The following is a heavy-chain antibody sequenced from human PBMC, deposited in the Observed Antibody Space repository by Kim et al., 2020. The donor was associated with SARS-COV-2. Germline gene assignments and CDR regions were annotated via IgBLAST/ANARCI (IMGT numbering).Heavy chain of an antibody. J-gene: IGHJ3*02. CDR3: KAMVRGVITKGPGAFDI. CDR1: GFTVSSNE. V-gene: IGHV3-66*01. D-gene: IGHD3-10*01. Sequence: GGSLRLSCAASGFTVSSNEMSWVRQAPGKGLEWVSSISGGSTYYADSRKGRFTISRDNSKNTLHLQMNSLRAEDTAVSMPKAMVRGVITKGPGAFDIWGQGTMGTVSS. CDR2: ISGGST.